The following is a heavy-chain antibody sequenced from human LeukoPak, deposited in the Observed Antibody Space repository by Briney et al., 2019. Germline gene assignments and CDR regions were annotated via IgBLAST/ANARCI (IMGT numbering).Heavy chain of an antibody. D-gene: IGHD2-2*01. CDR2: ISAYNGNT. J-gene: IGHJ5*02. Sequence: ASVKVSCKASGYTFTSYGISWVRQAPGQGLEWMGWISAYNGNTNYAQKLQGRVTMTTDTSTSTAYMELRSLRSDDTAVYYCARGYCGSTSCYWFDPWGQGTLVTVSS. CDR3: ARGYCGSTSCYWFDP. V-gene: IGHV1-18*01. CDR1: GYTFTSYG.